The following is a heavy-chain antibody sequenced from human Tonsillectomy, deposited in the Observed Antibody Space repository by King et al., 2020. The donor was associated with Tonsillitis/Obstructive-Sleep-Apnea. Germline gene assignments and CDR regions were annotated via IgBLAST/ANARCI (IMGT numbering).Heavy chain of an antibody. CDR3: ARDLGYSSSSGGSAY. J-gene: IGHJ4*02. CDR1: GFTFRNYI. V-gene: IGHV3-30*04. D-gene: IGHD6-6*01. CDR2: IPYDGSNK. Sequence: VQLVESGGGVVQPGKSLTLSCAASGFTFRNYIMHWVRQAPGKGLEWVAVIPYDGSNKYYADSVKGRFTISRDNSKNTLYLQMNSLRAEDTAVYHCARDLGYSSSSGGSAYGGQGTLVTVTS.